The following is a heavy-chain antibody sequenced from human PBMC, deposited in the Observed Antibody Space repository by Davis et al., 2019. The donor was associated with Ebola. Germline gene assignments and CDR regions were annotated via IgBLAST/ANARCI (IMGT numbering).Heavy chain of an antibody. CDR2: ITNSGHTT. CDR1: GFTFTSYV. CDR3: AKLPWPSVPDYFDY. J-gene: IGHJ4*02. Sequence: GESLKISCAASGFTFTSYVMTWVRQAPGKGLEWVSAITNSGHTTYYADSVKGRFTISRDNSKNLLFLQMNSLRAEDTAVYYCAKLPWPSVPDYFDYWGQGTLVTVSS. D-gene: IGHD5-12*01. V-gene: IGHV3-23*01.